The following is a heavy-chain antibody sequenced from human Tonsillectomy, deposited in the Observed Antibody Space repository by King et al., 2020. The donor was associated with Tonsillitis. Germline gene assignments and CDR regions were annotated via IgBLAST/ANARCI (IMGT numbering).Heavy chain of an antibody. CDR2: SYPGDSDT. J-gene: IGHJ3*02. CDR1: GFRFTNYW. V-gene: IGHV5-51*01. Sequence: VQLVESGAEVKKPGESLKISCKGSGFRFTNYWIGWVRQMPGKGLEWRGISYPGDSDTRYSPSFQGQVTISADKSISATYLQWSSLKASDTAIYYCASRPDGFDMWGQGTKVTVSS. CDR3: ASRPDGFDM.